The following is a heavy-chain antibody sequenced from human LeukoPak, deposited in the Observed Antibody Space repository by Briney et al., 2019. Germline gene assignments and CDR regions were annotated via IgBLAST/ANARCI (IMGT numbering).Heavy chain of an antibody. D-gene: IGHD2-2*01. CDR1: GFTFDDYG. Sequence: PGGSLRLSCAASGFTFDDYGMSWVRQAPGKGLEWVSGVSGSGVSTYYADSVKGRFTISRDNSRNMVYVQMNSLRDEDTAIYYCTKLEGQYQPLYSRYWGQGTRVTVSS. CDR3: TKLEGQYQPLYSRY. V-gene: IGHV3-23*01. J-gene: IGHJ4*01. CDR2: VSGSGVST.